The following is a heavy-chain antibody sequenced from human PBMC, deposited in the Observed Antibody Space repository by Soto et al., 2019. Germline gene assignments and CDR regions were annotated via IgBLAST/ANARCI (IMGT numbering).Heavy chain of an antibody. CDR2: ISAYNGNT. D-gene: IGHD3-22*01. V-gene: IGHV1-18*01. J-gene: IGHJ4*02. CDR3: ARDYDSSGSYYFDY. Sequence: GASVKVSCKASGYTFTSYGISWVRQAPGQGLEWMGWISAYNGNTNYAQKLQGRVTMTTDTSTSTAYMELRSLRSDDTSVYYCARDYDSSGSYYFDYWGQGTLVTVSS. CDR1: GYTFTSYG.